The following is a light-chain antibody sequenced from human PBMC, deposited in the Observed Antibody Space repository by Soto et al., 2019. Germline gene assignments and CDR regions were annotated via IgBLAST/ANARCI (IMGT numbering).Light chain of an antibody. CDR3: ISSTPCTTYV. CDR1: STDVGGYNF. J-gene: IGLJ1*01. CDR2: EVS. Sequence: QSAVTHTASVARSAGQSISSACAGTSTDVGGYNFVSWYQQHPGQAPKVVIYEVSNRDSGISSRFSGCTSGNKVTLNIPGLQAEDEADYYCISSTPCTTYVFGHGTKV. V-gene: IGLV2-14*01.